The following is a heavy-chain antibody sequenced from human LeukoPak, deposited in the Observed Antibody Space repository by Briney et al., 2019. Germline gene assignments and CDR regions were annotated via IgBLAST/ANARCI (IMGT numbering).Heavy chain of an antibody. CDR3: ARASSGSYFVYYGMDV. Sequence: AASVKVSCKASGYTFASYDINWVRQATGQGLEWMGWMNPNSGNTGYAQTFQGRVTMTRNTSISTAYMELSSLRSEDTAVYYCARASSGSYFVYYGMDVWGQGTTVTVSS. V-gene: IGHV1-8*01. CDR1: GYTFASYD. J-gene: IGHJ6*02. CDR2: MNPNSGNT. D-gene: IGHD1-26*01.